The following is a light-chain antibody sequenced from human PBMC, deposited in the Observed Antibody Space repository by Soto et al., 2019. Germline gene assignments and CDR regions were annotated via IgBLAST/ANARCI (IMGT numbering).Light chain of an antibody. Sequence: EIVMTLSPATLSVSPGERATLSCRASQSVSSNLAWYQQKPGQAPRLLIYGASTRATGIPARFSGSGSGTEFTLTISSLQSEEFAVYYCQQYNNWPALYTFGQGTKLEIK. J-gene: IGKJ2*01. CDR3: QQYNNWPALYT. CDR1: QSVSSN. CDR2: GAS. V-gene: IGKV3-15*01.